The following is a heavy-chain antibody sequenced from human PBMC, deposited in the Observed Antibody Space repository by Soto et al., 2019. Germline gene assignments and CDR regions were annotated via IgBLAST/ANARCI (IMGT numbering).Heavy chain of an antibody. V-gene: IGHV1-8*01. D-gene: IGHD3-10*01. J-gene: IGHJ4*02. CDR2: MNPNSGNT. Sequence: ASVKVSCKASGYTFTSYDINWVRQATGQGLEWMGWMNPNSGNTGYAQKFQGRVTMTRNTSISTAYMELSSLRSEDTAVYYCARDTSRITMVRGVIITKGILDYWGQVPLVTVSS. CDR3: ARDTSRITMVRGVIITKGILDY. CDR1: GYTFTSYD.